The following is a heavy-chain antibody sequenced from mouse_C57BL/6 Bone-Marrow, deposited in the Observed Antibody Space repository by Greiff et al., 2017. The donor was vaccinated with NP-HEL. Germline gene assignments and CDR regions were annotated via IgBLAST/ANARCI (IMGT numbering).Heavy chain of an antibody. D-gene: IGHD1-1*01. CDR1: GYTFTSYD. V-gene: IGHV1-85*01. CDR2: IYPRDGST. J-gene: IGHJ2*01. CDR3: ARHYYGSYFDY. Sequence: VMLVESGPELVKPGASVKLSCKASGYTFTSYDINWVKQRPGQGLEWIGWIYPRDGSTKYNEKFKGKATLTVDTSSSTAYMELHSLTSEDSAVYFCARHYYGSYFDYWGQGTTLTVSS.